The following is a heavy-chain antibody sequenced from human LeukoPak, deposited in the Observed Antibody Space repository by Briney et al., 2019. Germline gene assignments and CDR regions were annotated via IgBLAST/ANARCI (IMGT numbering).Heavy chain of an antibody. Sequence: GGSLRLSCAASGFTFTNCAMSWVRQAPGKGLEWVSGITGSGDSTYYADSVKGRFIVSRDSSKNTLFLHMKSLTAEDTAVYYCVREPTGQLPNLFPDSDNWGPGNPFSVSS. V-gene: IGHV3-23*01. CDR1: GFTFTNCA. CDR2: ITGSGDST. D-gene: IGHD1-14*01. J-gene: IGHJ4*02. CDR3: VREPTGQLPNLFPDSDN.